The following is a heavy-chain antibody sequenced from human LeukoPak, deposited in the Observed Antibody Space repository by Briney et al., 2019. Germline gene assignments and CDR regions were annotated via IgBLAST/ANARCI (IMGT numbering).Heavy chain of an antibody. CDR3: APKLYYFDH. V-gene: IGHV3-11*01. CDR2: ISSSGSTK. CDR1: GFTFSEYY. J-gene: IGHJ4*02. D-gene: IGHD3-10*01. Sequence: GGSLRLSCAASGFTFSEYYMSWIRQAPGKGLERVSYISSSGSTKHYADSVKGRFTISRDNAKNSLYLQMNSLRAEDTAVYYCAPKLYYFDHWGQGTLVTVSS.